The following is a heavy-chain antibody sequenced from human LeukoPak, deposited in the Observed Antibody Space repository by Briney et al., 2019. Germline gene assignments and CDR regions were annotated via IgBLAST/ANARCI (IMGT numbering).Heavy chain of an antibody. V-gene: IGHV4-59*08. CDR3: AQSLGSGNWIGNWFDP. D-gene: IGHD1-1*01. CDR1: GGSTSSYY. J-gene: IGHJ5*02. CDR2: IYYSGST. Sequence: KTSETLSLTCTVPGGSTSSYYWTWIRQPPGKGLEWIGYIYYSGSTSYNPSLMSRVTFSVDTSRNQFSLKLTSVTAADTAIYYCAQSLGSGNWIGNWFDPWGQGTLVTVSS.